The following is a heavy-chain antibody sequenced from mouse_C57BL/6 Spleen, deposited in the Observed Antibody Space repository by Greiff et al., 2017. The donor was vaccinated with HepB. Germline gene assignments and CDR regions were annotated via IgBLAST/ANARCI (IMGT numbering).Heavy chain of an antibody. D-gene: IGHD1-2*01. V-gene: IGHV1-82*01. Sequence: QVQLQQSGPELVKPGASVKISCKASGYAFSSSWMNWVKQRPGKGLEWIGRMYPGDGDTNYNGKLKGKATLTADKSSSTAYMQLSSLTSEDSAVYFCARSRYYGLYYYAMDYWGQGTSVTVSS. CDR3: ARSRYYGLYYYAMDY. J-gene: IGHJ4*01. CDR1: GYAFSSSW. CDR2: MYPGDGDT.